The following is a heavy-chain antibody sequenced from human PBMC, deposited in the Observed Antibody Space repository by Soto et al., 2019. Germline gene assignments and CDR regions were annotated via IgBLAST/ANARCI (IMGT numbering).Heavy chain of an antibody. V-gene: IGHV3-33*01. Sequence: SLRLSCAASGFTFSSYGMHWVRQAPGKGLEWVAVIWYDGSNKYYADPVKGRFTISRDNSKNTLYLQMNSLRAEDTAVYYCARGPVYYDFWSGYYPAHFDCWGQGTLVTVSS. J-gene: IGHJ4*02. CDR1: GFTFSSYG. D-gene: IGHD3-3*01. CDR2: IWYDGSNK. CDR3: ARGPVYYDFWSGYYPAHFDC.